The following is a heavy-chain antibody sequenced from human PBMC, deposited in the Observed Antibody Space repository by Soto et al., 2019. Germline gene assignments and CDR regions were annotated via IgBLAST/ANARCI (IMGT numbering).Heavy chain of an antibody. CDR2: ISWNSGSI. CDR1: GFTFDDYA. J-gene: IGHJ3*02. Sequence: DVQLVESGGGLVQPGRSLRLSCAASGFTFDDYAMHWVRQAPGKGLEWVSGISWNSGSIGYADSVKGRFTISRDNAKNSLYLQMNSLRAEDTALYYCAKDLRRAFDIWGQGTMVTVSS. CDR3: AKDLRRAFDI. V-gene: IGHV3-9*01.